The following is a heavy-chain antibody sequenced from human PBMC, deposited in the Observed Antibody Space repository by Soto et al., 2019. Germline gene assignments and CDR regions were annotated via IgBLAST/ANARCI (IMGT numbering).Heavy chain of an antibody. J-gene: IGHJ3*02. D-gene: IGHD6-13*01. CDR1: GYTFTSYY. CDR2: INPSGGST. V-gene: IGHV1-46*03. Sequence: QVQLVQSGAEVKKPGASVKVSCKASGYTFTSYYMHWVRQAPGQALEWMGIINPSGGSTRYAQKFQGRVTMTRDTSTSTVYMELSSLRSEDTAVYYCASSSPGSRTLMDSCGQGTMVTFSS. CDR3: ASSSPGSRTLMDS.